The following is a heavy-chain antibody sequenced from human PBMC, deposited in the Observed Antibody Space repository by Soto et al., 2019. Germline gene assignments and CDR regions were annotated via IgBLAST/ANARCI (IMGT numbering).Heavy chain of an antibody. V-gene: IGHV1-46*01. Sequence: QVQLMQSGAEVKKPGASVKVSCKASGDTFTDYYIHWVRQAPGQGLEWMGTVNPSGGHTTYAQHFLGRVTMTRDTPTSTLYMELTSLTSDDTAIYYCARGGHVVVVTAAVDYGGQGNLVTVSS. CDR2: VNPSGGHT. J-gene: IGHJ4*02. CDR1: GDTFTDYY. D-gene: IGHD2-21*02. CDR3: ARGGHVVVVTAAVDY.